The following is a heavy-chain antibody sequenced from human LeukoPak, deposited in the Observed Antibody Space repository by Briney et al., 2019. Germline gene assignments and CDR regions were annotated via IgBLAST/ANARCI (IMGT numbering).Heavy chain of an antibody. D-gene: IGHD2-21*02. Sequence: GGSLRLSCAASGFTFSSYAMHWVRQAPGKGLEWVAFISCGGSNKYYADSVKGRFTISRDNSKNTLYLQMNSLRAEDTAVYYCARDPSYCGGDCYSWQHYYYYYGMDVWGQGTTVTVSS. V-gene: IGHV3-30*04. J-gene: IGHJ6*02. CDR1: GFTFSSYA. CDR2: ISCGGSNK. CDR3: ARDPSYCGGDCYSWQHYYYYYGMDV.